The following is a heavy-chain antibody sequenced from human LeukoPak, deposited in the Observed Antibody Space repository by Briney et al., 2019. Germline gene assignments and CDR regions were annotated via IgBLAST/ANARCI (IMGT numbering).Heavy chain of an antibody. CDR3: AREGGGGDFDY. Sequence: SQTLSLTCTVSGGSISSGGYYWRWIRQHPGKGLEWIGYIYYSGSTYYHPSLKSRVTISVDTPKNQFSLKLSSVTAADTAVYYCAREGGGGDFDYWGQGTLVTVSS. V-gene: IGHV4-31*03. D-gene: IGHD2-15*01. CDR1: GGSISSGGYY. CDR2: IYYSGST. J-gene: IGHJ4*02.